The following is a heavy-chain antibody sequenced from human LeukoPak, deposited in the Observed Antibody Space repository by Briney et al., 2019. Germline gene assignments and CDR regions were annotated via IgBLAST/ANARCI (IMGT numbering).Heavy chain of an antibody. J-gene: IGHJ6*02. CDR3: ARVVVGATNFYYGMDV. D-gene: IGHD1-26*01. CDR1: GGSMDTYY. V-gene: IGHV4-59*08. Sequence: SEILSLTCAVSGGSMDTYYWTWIRQPPGRGLEWIGNIYYSGNTNYNPSLKSRVTISVDTSRNQFSLRLSSVTAADTALYYCARVVVGATNFYYGMDVWGQGTTVTVSS. CDR2: IYYSGNT.